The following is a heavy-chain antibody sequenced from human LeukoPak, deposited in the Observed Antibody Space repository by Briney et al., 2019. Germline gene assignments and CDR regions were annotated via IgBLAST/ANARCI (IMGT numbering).Heavy chain of an antibody. J-gene: IGHJ4*02. CDR3: ARDRLGSTYYYDSSGPVIDY. V-gene: IGHV1-2*02. CDR1: GYTFTGYY. Sequence: SVTVSCKASGYTFTGYYMHWVRQAPGQGLEWMGWINPNSGGTNYAQKFQGRVTMTRDTSISTAYMELRSLRSDDTAVYYCARDRLGSTYYYDSSGPVIDYWGKGTMVTVSS. CDR2: INPNSGGT. D-gene: IGHD3-22*01.